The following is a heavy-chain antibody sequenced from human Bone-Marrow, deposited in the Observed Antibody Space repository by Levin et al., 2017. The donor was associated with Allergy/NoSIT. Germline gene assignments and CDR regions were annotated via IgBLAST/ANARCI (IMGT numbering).Heavy chain of an antibody. D-gene: IGHD3-3*01. Sequence: GGSLRLSCAASGFTFSNAWMNWVRQAPGKGLEWVGRIKSKTDGGTTDYAAPVKGRFTISRDDSKNTLYLQMNSLKTEDTAVYYCTTAVSTIFGVVIYYYYYGMDVWGQGTTVTVSS. CDR1: GFTFSNAW. V-gene: IGHV3-15*07. CDR2: IKSKTDGGTT. J-gene: IGHJ6*02. CDR3: TTAVSTIFGVVIYYYYYGMDV.